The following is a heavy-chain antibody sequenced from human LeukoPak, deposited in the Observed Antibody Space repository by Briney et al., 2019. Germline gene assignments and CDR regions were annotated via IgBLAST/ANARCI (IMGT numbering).Heavy chain of an antibody. CDR2: IYYSGST. J-gene: IGHJ4*02. D-gene: IGHD6-19*01. CDR3: ATLGAVAGTVDY. V-gene: IGHV4-59*01. CDR1: GGSISSYY. Sequence: SETLSLTCTVSGGSISSYYWSWIRQPPGKGLEWIGYIYYSGSTNYNPSLKSRVTISVDTSKNQFSLKLSSVTAADTAVYYCATLGAVAGTVDYWGQGTLVTVSS.